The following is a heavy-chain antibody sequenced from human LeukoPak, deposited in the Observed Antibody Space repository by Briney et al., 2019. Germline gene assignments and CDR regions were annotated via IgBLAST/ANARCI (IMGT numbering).Heavy chain of an antibody. Sequence: SETLSLTCAVSGYSISSGYYWGWIRQPPGKGLEWIGEINHSRSTNYNPSLKSRVTISVDTSKNQFSLKLGSVTAADTAVYYCARGRGYCSGGSCQASYFDYWGQGTLVTVSS. CDR2: INHSRST. CDR3: ARGRGYCSGGSCQASYFDY. D-gene: IGHD2-15*01. CDR1: GYSISSGYY. J-gene: IGHJ4*02. V-gene: IGHV4-38-2*01.